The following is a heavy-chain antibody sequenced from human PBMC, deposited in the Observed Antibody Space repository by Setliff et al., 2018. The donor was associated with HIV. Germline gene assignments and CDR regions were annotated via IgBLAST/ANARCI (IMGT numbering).Heavy chain of an antibody. D-gene: IGHD6-25*01. Sequence: ASVKVSCKASGYTFTKFDINWVRQATGQGLEWMGWMNPKSGNTGYAQRFQGRVTMTRDTSGSTAYMELSSLRSEDTAVYYCARGAWYTSGWHSSRYLDVWGKGTTVTVSS. CDR3: ARGAWYTSGWHSSRYLDV. CDR2: MNPKSGNT. J-gene: IGHJ6*03. CDR1: GYTFTKFD. V-gene: IGHV1-8*01.